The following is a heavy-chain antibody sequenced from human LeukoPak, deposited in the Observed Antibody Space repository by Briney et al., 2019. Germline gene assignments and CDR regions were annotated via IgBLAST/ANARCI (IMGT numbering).Heavy chain of an antibody. Sequence: SETLSLTCTVSGGSISSYYWSWIRQPPGKGLEWIGYIYYSGSTNYNPSLKSRVTISIDTSKNQFSLKLSSVTAADTAVYYCARGVVTAPQTFDYWGQGTLVTVSS. D-gene: IGHD2-21*02. V-gene: IGHV4-59*01. J-gene: IGHJ4*02. CDR2: IYYSGST. CDR3: ARGVVTAPQTFDY. CDR1: GGSISSYY.